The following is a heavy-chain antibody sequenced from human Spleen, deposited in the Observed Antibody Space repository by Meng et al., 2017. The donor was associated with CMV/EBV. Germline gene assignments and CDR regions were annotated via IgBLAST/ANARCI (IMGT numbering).Heavy chain of an antibody. D-gene: IGHD6-13*01. Sequence: VRLQVPGRGMVKPSQTLSLTCTVSGGSISSGDYYWSWIRQPPGKGLEWIGYIYYSVSTYYNPSLKSRVTISVDTSKNQFSLKLSSVTAADTAVYYCARQVAQQLVGTNWFDPWGQGTLVTVSS. CDR1: GGSISSGDYY. CDR3: ARQVAQQLVGTNWFDP. J-gene: IGHJ5*02. CDR2: IYYSVST. V-gene: IGHV4-30-4*08.